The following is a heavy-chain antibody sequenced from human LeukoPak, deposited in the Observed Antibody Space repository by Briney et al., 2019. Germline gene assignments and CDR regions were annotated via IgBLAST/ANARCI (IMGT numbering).Heavy chain of an antibody. CDR2: IYTSGST. V-gene: IGHV4-61*02. CDR1: GGSISSGSYY. CDR3: ASRTPHDILTGYYWVDYYMDV. J-gene: IGHJ6*03. D-gene: IGHD3-9*01. Sequence: SQTLSLTCTVSGGSISSGSYYWSWIRQPAGKGLEWIGRIYTSGSTNYNPSLRSRVTISVDTSKNQFSLKLSSVTAADTAVYYCASRTPHDILTGYYWVDYYMDVWGKGTTVTVSS.